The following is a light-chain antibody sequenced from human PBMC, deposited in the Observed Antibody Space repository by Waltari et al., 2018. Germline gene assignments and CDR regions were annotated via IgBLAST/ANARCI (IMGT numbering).Light chain of an antibody. CDR2: AAS. CDR3: QQSYSPLT. J-gene: IGKJ4*01. Sequence: DIQMTQSPSSLFASVGDRVTITCRASQSISTYLNWYLQKPGKAPNLLIYAASSLQSGVPSRFSGSGSGTDFTLTISSLQPEDFATYYCQQSYSPLTFGGGTKVEIK. CDR1: QSISTY. V-gene: IGKV1-39*01.